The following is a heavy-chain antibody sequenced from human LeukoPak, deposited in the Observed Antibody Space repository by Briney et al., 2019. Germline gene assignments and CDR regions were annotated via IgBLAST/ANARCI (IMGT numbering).Heavy chain of an antibody. V-gene: IGHV3-48*01. D-gene: IGHD4-17*01. CDR2: ISSSSSII. CDR3: ARDGYGDYLFDY. CDR1: GFTFSRYS. Sequence: GGSLRLSCAASGFTFSRYSVNWVRQAPGKGLEWVSYISSSSSIIYYADSVKGRFTISRDNAKNSLYLQMNSLRAEDTAVYYCARDGYGDYLFDYWGQGTLVTVSS. J-gene: IGHJ4*02.